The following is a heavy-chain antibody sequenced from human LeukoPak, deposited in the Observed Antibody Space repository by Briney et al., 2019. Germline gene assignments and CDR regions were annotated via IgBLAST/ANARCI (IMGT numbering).Heavy chain of an antibody. CDR2: INPNSGGT. CDR3: ARDALRNRHWGAWFDP. V-gene: IGHV1-2*02. Sequence: ASVKVSCKASGYXFTGYYIHWVRQAPGQGHEWLGWINPNSGGTNYAQKFQGRVTMTRDTSISTAYMELSRLRSDDTAVYYCARDALRNRHWGAWFDPWGQGTLVTVSS. D-gene: IGHD7-27*01. CDR1: GYXFTGYY. J-gene: IGHJ5*02.